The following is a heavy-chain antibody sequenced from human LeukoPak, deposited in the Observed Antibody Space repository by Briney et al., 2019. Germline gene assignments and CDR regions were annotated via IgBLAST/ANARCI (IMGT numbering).Heavy chain of an antibody. CDR2: TIPICGTA. CDR3: ARGGQNNDYGDSLFDY. J-gene: IGHJ4*02. D-gene: IGHD4-17*01. CDR1: GGIFSSYA. V-gene: IGHV1-69*01. Sequence: SVKVSCNASGGIFSSYAISSVGQAPGQGVGGLGGTIPICGTANYAEKFQGSVTITADESTSTAYMELSSLRSEDTAVYYCARGGQNNDYGDSLFDYWGQGTLVTVSS.